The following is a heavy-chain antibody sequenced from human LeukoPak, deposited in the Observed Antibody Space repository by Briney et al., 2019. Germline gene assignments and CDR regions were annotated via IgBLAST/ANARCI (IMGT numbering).Heavy chain of an antibody. CDR3: ASDSYSPEYFQH. D-gene: IGHD2-15*01. J-gene: IGHJ1*01. V-gene: IGHV3-66*01. CDR1: GFSVSNNY. Sequence: GGSLRLSCAASGFSVSNNYMSWVCQAPGKGLEWVSVIYSGGSTFYADSVKGRFTISRDNSKNTLYLQMNSLRAEDTAVYYCASDSYSPEYFQHWGQGNLVTVSS. CDR2: IYSGGST.